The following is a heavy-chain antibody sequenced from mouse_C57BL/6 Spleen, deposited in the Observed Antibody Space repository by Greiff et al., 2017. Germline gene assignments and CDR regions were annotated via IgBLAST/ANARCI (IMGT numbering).Heavy chain of an antibody. J-gene: IGHJ2*01. CDR3: TRMVITTVVWDY. CDR1: GYTFPDYE. V-gene: IGHV1-15*01. Sequence: QVQLQQSGAELVRPGASVTLSCKASGYTFPDYEMHWVKQTPVHGLEWIGAIDPETGGTAYNQKFKGKAILTADKSSSTAYMELRSLTSEDSAVYYCTRMVITTVVWDYWGQGTTLTVSS. D-gene: IGHD1-1*01. CDR2: IDPETGGT.